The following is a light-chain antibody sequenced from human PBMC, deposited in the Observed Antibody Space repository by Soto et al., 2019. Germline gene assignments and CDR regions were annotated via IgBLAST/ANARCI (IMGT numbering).Light chain of an antibody. CDR2: GNI. Sequence: QSVLTQPPSVSGAPGQRVTISCTRSSSNIGAGYDVHWYLQLPGTAPKLLIYGNINRPSGVPDRFSGSKSGTSASLAITGLQAEDEADYYCQSSDSSLSGVVFGGGTKLTVL. CDR1: SSNIGAGYD. V-gene: IGLV1-40*01. CDR3: QSSDSSLSGVV. J-gene: IGLJ2*01.